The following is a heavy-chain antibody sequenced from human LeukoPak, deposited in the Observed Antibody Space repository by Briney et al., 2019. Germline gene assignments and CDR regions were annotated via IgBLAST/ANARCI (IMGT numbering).Heavy chain of an antibody. CDR1: GFTFSGYA. D-gene: IGHD2-2*01. J-gene: IGHJ4*02. CDR3: AKGSCSSTTCLKTD. CDR2: ISYDGIDK. Sequence: GGSLRLSCAASGFTFSGYAMHWVRQTPGKGLEWVAVISYDGIDKYYADSVKGRFTISRDNSKNTLYLQMNSLKSEDTAVYYCAKGSCSSTTCLKTDWGQGAPVTVSS. V-gene: IGHV3-30*18.